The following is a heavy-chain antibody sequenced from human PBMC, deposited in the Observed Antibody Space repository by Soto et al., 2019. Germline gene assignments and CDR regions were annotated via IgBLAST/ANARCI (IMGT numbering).Heavy chain of an antibody. CDR2: ISYSGTT. CDR3: ARGGASSKWFDP. V-gene: IGHV4-31*03. CDR1: GGSISSDASF. Sequence: QVQLQESGPGLVKPSQTLSLTCTVSGGSISSDASFWSWIRQLPGKGPEWIAFISYSGTTSYNPSLRRRVTVSADTSKSQFSLNLSSVTAADTAVYYCARGGASSKWFDPWGQGTLVTVSS. J-gene: IGHJ5*02. D-gene: IGHD2-15*01.